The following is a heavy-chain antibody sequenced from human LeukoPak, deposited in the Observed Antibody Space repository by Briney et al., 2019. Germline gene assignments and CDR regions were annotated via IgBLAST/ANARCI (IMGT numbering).Heavy chain of an antibody. D-gene: IGHD5-18*01. CDR1: GFTFSSYA. V-gene: IGHV3-23*01. CDR2: ISGSGGST. J-gene: IGHJ5*02. CDR3: AKYGRYSYSGYLPMYNWFDP. Sequence: GGSLRLSCAASGFTFSSYAMSWVRQAPGKGLEWVSAISGSGGSTYYADSVKGRFTISRDNSKNTLYLQMNSLRAEDTAVYYCAKYGRYSYSGYLPMYNWFDPWGQGTLVTVSS.